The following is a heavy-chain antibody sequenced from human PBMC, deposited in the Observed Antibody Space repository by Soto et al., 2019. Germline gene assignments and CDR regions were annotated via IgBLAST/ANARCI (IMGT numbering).Heavy chain of an antibody. CDR3: AKVQVLQFLEWFPDY. D-gene: IGHD3-3*01. V-gene: IGHV3-53*01. J-gene: IGHJ4*02. Sequence: GGSLRLSCAASGFTVSSNYMSWVRQAPGKGLEWVSVIYSGGSTSYADSVKGRFTLSRDNSKNTLWLQMNSLRADDTAVYYCAKVQVLQFLEWFPDYWGQGTQVTVSS. CDR2: IYSGGST. CDR1: GFTVSSNY.